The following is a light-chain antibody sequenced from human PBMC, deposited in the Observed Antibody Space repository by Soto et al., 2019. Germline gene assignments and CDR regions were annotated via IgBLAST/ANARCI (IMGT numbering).Light chain of an antibody. Sequence: EIVLTQSTGTLSLSPGEKATLSCRASQSVTSTSLAWYQQKPGQAPRLLMYGASSRATGTPDRISGGGSGTDFTLTISRPEPEDFAVYYCQHYVTSSITFGQGTRLEI. CDR1: QSVTSTS. CDR3: QHYVTSSIT. J-gene: IGKJ5*01. V-gene: IGKV3-20*01. CDR2: GAS.